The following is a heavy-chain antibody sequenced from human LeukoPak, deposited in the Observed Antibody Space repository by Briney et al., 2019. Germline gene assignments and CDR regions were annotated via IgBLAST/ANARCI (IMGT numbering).Heavy chain of an antibody. V-gene: IGHV4-34*01. Sequence: SETLPLTCAVYGGSFSGYYWSWIRQPPGKGLEWIGEINHSGSTNYNPSLKSRVTISVDTSKNQFSLKLSSVTAADTAVYYCARGVVVVPAAIQNYFDYWGQGTLVTVSS. CDR3: ARGVVVVPAAIQNYFDY. CDR1: GGSFSGYY. D-gene: IGHD2-2*01. CDR2: INHSGST. J-gene: IGHJ4*02.